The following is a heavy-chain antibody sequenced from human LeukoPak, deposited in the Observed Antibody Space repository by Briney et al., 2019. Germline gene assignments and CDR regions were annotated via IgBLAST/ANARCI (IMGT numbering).Heavy chain of an antibody. D-gene: IGHD1-26*01. V-gene: IGHV4-34*01. Sequence: SETLSLTCAVYGRSFSGYYWSWIRQPPGKGLEWIGEINHSGSTNYNPSLKSRVTISVDTSKNQFSLKLSSVTAADTAVYYCARVGPSYYYYYMDVWGKGTTVTISS. CDR2: INHSGST. CDR1: GRSFSGYY. CDR3: ARVGPSYYYYYMDV. J-gene: IGHJ6*03.